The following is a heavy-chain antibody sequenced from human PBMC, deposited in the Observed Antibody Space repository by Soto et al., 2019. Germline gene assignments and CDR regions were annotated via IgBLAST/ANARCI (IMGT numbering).Heavy chain of an antibody. CDR1: GFTFSSYA. D-gene: IGHD6-6*01. CDR2: ISYDGSNK. Sequence: PGGSLRLSCAASGFTFSSYAMHWVRQAPGKGLEWVAVISYDGSNKYYADSVKGRFTISRDNSKNTLYLQMNSLRAEDTAVYYCARGGLWSSSLYYYGMDVWGQGTTVTVSS. CDR3: ARGGLWSSSLYYYGMDV. J-gene: IGHJ6*02. V-gene: IGHV3-30-3*01.